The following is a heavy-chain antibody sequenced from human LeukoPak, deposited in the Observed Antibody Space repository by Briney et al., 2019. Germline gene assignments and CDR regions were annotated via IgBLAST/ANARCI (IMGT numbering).Heavy chain of an antibody. J-gene: IGHJ4*02. D-gene: IGHD3-22*01. Sequence: GGSLRLSCAASGFTFSSYSMNWVRQAPGKGLEWVSAISGSGGSTYYADSVKGRFTISRDNAKNSLYLQMNSLRAEDTAVYYCARVTSYYYNTSGDYYFDYWGQGTLVTVSS. V-gene: IGHV3-23*01. CDR1: GFTFSSYS. CDR3: ARVTSYYYNTSGDYYFDY. CDR2: ISGSGGST.